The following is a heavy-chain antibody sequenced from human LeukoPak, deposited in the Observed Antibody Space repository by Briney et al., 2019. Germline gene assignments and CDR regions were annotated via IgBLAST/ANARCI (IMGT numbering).Heavy chain of an antibody. J-gene: IGHJ4*02. D-gene: IGHD2-2*01. CDR1: GYTFTSYG. CDR2: ISAYNGNT. Sequence: ASVNVCGKASGYTFTSYGISWVRQAPGQGLEWMGWISAYNGNTNYAQKLQGRVTMTTDPSTSTAYMELRSLRSDDTAVYYCARDPRDIVVVPAVINFDYWGQGTLVTVSS. V-gene: IGHV1-18*04. CDR3: ARDPRDIVVVPAVINFDY.